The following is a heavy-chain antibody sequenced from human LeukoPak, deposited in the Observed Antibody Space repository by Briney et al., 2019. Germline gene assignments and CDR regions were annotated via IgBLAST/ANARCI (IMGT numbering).Heavy chain of an antibody. D-gene: IGHD3-10*01. J-gene: IGHJ6*03. CDR2: IYYSGST. V-gene: IGHV4-39*01. CDR1: GGSISSSSYY. CDR3: ARQVVRGVIIKGHYYMDV. Sequence: PSETLSLTCTVSGGSISSSSYYWGWIRQPPGKGLEWIGSIYYSGSTYYNPSLKSRVTISVDTSKNQFSLKLSSVTAADTAVYYCARQVVRGVIIKGHYYMDVWGKGTTVTISS.